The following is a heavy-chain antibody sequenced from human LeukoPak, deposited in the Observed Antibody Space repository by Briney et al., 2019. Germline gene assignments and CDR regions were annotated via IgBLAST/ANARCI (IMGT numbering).Heavy chain of an antibody. V-gene: IGHV4-59*01. CDR1: GGSINTYY. Sequence: SETLSLTCTVSGGSINTYYWSWIRQPPGKELEGIGYIYYTGSTNYNPSLRSRVTMSLDTSKNQLSLKLNSLTAADTAVYYCAKKKLGRDHVFDSWGQGTMVTVSS. CDR2: IYYTGST. D-gene: IGHD1-26*01. CDR3: AKKKLGRDHVFDS. J-gene: IGHJ3*02.